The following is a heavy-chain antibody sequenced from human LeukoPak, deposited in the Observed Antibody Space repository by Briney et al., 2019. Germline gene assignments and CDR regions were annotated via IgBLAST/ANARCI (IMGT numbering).Heavy chain of an antibody. CDR1: GFTVSSNY. Sequence: GGSLRLSCAASGFTVSSNYMSWVRQAPGKGLEWVSVIYSGGSTYYADSVKGRFTISRDNAKNSLYLQMNSLRAEDTAVYYCARDARTWGYYFDYWGQGTLVTVSS. J-gene: IGHJ4*02. V-gene: IGHV3-66*01. D-gene: IGHD3-16*01. CDR3: ARDARTWGYYFDY. CDR2: IYSGGST.